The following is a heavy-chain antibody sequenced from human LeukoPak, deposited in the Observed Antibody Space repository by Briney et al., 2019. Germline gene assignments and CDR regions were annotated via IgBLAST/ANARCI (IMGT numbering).Heavy chain of an antibody. J-gene: IGHJ4*02. CDR3: ASDHSGWLGLGY. CDR2: IYAGGRS. D-gene: IGHD6-19*01. V-gene: IGHV4-61*02. Sequence: SETLSLTCTVSNVSISSGSHYWNWIRQPAGKGLDWIGRIYAGGRSNYNPSLRSRVTISVDTSKNQFSLRLSSVTATDMGVYYCASDHSGWLGLGYWGQGTLASVSS. CDR1: NVSISSGSHY.